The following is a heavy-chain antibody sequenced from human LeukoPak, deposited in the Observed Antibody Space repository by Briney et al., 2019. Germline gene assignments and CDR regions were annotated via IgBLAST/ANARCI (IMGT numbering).Heavy chain of an antibody. V-gene: IGHV3-21*01. J-gene: IGHJ3*02. CDR3: ARDVYSSLAFDI. D-gene: IGHD6-6*01. CDR2: ISSSSSYI. Sequence: GGSLRLSCAASGFTFSSYSMNWVRQAPGKGLEWVSSISSSSSYIYYADSVKGRFTISRDNAKNSLYLQMNSLRAEDTAVYYCARDVYSSLAFDIWGQGTMVTVSS. CDR1: GFTFSSYS.